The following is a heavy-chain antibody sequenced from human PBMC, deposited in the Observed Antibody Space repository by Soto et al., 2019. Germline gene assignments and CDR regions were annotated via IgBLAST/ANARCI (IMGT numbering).Heavy chain of an antibody. CDR1: GYTFTSYA. Sequence: GASVKVSFKATGYTFTSYAMQWVRQAPGQRLEWMGWINAGNGNTKYSQKFQGRVTITRDTSASTAYMELSSLRSEDTAVYYCAREGITGTALAFDIWGQGTMVTVSS. D-gene: IGHD1-7*01. J-gene: IGHJ3*02. CDR3: AREGITGTALAFDI. V-gene: IGHV1-3*01. CDR2: INAGNGNT.